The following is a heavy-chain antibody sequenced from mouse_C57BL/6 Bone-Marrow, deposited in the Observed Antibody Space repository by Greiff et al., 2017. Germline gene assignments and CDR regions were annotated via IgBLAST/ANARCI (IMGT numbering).Heavy chain of an antibody. Sequence: QVQLKESGPELVKPGASVKISCKASGYSFTSYYIHWVKQRPGQGLEWIGWIYPGSGNTKYNEKFKGRATLTADTSSSTAYMQLSSLTSEDSAVYYCARDYGSNAWFAYWGQGTLVTVSA. J-gene: IGHJ3*01. V-gene: IGHV1-66*01. CDR1: GYSFTSYY. CDR3: ARDYGSNAWFAY. CDR2: IYPGSGNT. D-gene: IGHD1-1*01.